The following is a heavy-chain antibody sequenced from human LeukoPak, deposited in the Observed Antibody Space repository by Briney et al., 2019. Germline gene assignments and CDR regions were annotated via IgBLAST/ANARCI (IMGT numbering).Heavy chain of an antibody. CDR2: IIPILGIA. V-gene: IGHV1-69*04. CDR3: ARGDYYDSSGYRH. CDR1: GGTFSSYA. D-gene: IGHD3-22*01. J-gene: IGHJ4*02. Sequence: SVTVSCKASGGTFSSYAISWVRQAPGQGLEWMGRIIPILGIANYAQKFQGRVTITADKSTGTAYMELSSLRSEDTAVYYCARGDYYDSSGYRHWGQGTLVTVSS.